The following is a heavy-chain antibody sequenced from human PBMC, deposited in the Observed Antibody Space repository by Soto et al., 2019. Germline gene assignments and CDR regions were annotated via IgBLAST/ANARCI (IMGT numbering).Heavy chain of an antibody. V-gene: IGHV4-39*01. J-gene: IGHJ4*02. D-gene: IGHD1-26*01. CDR2: IYYSGST. CDR3: ATNSGGLRSYFDY. CDR1: GGSISSSSYY. Sequence: SETLSLTCTVSGGSISSSSYYWGWIRQPPGKGLEWIGSIYYSGSTYYNPSLKSRVTISVDTSKNQFSLNLNSVTAADTAVYYCATNSGGLRSYFDYWGQGTPVTVSS.